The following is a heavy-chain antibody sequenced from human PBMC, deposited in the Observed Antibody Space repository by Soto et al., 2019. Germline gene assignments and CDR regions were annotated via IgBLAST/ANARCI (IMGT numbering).Heavy chain of an antibody. J-gene: IGHJ6*03. D-gene: IGHD6-13*01. CDR2: INHSGST. V-gene: IGHV4-34*01. CDR3: AREVHSSSWYVRYYYYYYMDV. CDR1: GGSFSGYY. Sequence: SETLSLTCAVYGGSFSGYYWSWIRQPPGKGLEWIGEINHSGSTNYNPSLKSRVTISVDTSKNQFSLKLSSVTAADTAVYYCAREVHSSSWYVRYYYYYYMDVWGKGTTVTVSS.